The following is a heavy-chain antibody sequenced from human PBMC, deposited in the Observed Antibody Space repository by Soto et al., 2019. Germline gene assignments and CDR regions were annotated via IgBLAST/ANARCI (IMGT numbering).Heavy chain of an antibody. V-gene: IGHV3-30*03. CDR3: ARSRGGSSYYPPAY. CDR2: MAHDGSDQ. Sequence: QVQLVESGGRVVQPGGALRLSCAASGFTFSGYGMQWVRQSPGEGLEWVATMAHDGSDQYYGDSVKGRFTISRDNSKNTLYLQMDSLRPADTAVYYCARSRGGSSYYPPAYWGQGTLVTVSS. J-gene: IGHJ4*02. CDR1: GFTFSGYG. D-gene: IGHD6-13*01.